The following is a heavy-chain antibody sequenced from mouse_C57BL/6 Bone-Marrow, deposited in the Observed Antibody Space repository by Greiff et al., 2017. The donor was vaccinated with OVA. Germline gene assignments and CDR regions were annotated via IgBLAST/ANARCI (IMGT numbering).Heavy chain of an antibody. Sequence: DVKLVESGAELVRPGASVKLSCTASGFNIKDDYMHWVKQRPEQGLEWIGWIDPENGDTEYASKFQGKATITADTSSNTAYLQLSSLTSEDTAVYYCTTPYYSIWYFDVWGTGTTVTVSS. V-gene: IGHV14-4*01. CDR1: GFNIKDDY. CDR2: IDPENGDT. D-gene: IGHD2-5*01. J-gene: IGHJ1*03. CDR3: TTPYYSIWYFDV.